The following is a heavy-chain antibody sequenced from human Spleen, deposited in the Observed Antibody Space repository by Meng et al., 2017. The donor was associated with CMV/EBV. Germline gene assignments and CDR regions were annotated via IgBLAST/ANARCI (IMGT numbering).Heavy chain of an antibody. V-gene: IGHV4-34*01. CDR2: INHSGST. J-gene: IGHJ4*02. D-gene: IGHD5-24*01. CDR3: AIVEMATIANDY. Sequence: TCAVYGYSVNKDFCNWIRQPPGKGLEWIGEINHSGSTNYNPSLKSRVTVSIDTSKNQFSLKLSSVTAADTAMYYCAIVEMATIANDYWGQGTLVTVSS. CDR1: GYSVNKDF.